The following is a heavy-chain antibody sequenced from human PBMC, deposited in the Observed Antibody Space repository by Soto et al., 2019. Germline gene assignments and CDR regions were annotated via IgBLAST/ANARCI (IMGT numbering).Heavy chain of an antibody. CDR2: INHSGST. J-gene: IGHJ4*02. Sequence: SETLSLTCAVYGGSFSGYYWSWIRQPPGKGLEWIGEINHSGSTNYNPSLKSRVTISVDTSKNQFSLKLSSVTAADTAVYYCARGLRVLDLITYYDSSGYLGFDYWGQGTLVTVSS. CDR1: GGSFSGYY. CDR3: ARGLRVLDLITYYDSSGYLGFDY. V-gene: IGHV4-34*01. D-gene: IGHD3-22*01.